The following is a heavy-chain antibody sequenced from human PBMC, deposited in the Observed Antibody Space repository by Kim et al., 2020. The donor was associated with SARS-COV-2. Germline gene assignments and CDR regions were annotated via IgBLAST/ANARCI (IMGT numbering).Heavy chain of an antibody. V-gene: IGHV1-18*04. CDR1: GYTFSSNG. CDR3: ARARLAAAGTDAFDI. D-gene: IGHD6-13*01. Sequence: ASVKVSCKASGYTFSSNGINWVRQAPGQGLEWMGWISTYNGITKYAQKLQGRVTMTTDTSTSTAYMELKTLTSDDTAVYYCARARLAAAGTDAFDIWGQG. CDR2: ISTYNGIT. J-gene: IGHJ3*02.